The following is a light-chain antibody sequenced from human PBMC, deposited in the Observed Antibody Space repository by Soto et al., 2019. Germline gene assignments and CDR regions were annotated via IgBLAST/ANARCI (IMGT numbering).Light chain of an antibody. CDR3: QQFKTYPYS. CDR1: QGISSY. J-gene: IGKJ2*03. Sequence: IQLTQSPSSLSASVGDRVTITCRASQGISSYLAWYQQKPGKAPKLLIYAASTLQSGVPSRFSGSGSGTDFTLTISSLQPEDFATYYCQQFKTYPYSFGPGTKV. CDR2: AAS. V-gene: IGKV1-9*01.